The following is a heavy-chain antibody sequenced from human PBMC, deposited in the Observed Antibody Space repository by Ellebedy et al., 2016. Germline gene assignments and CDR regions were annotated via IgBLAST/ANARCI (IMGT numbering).Heavy chain of an antibody. D-gene: IGHD3-16*01. CDR2: ISAYNGNT. Sequence: ASVKVSCXASGYTFTSYGISWVRQAPGQGLEWMGWISAYNGNTNYAQKLQGRVTMTTDTSTSTAYMELRSLRSDDTAVYYCAKGWGFPPPGDYYGMDVWGQGTTVTVSS. CDR3: AKGWGFPPPGDYYGMDV. V-gene: IGHV1-18*01. J-gene: IGHJ6*02. CDR1: GYTFTSYG.